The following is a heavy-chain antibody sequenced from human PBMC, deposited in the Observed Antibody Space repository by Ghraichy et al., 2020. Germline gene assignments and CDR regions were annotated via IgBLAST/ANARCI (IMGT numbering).Heavy chain of an antibody. J-gene: IGHJ6*02. CDR3: ARARMPPYCSSTSCLSYYYYGMDV. V-gene: IGHV1-2*02. CDR2: INPNSGGT. D-gene: IGHD2-2*01. CDR1: GYTFTGYY. Sequence: ASVKVSCKASGYTFTGYYMHWVRQAPGQGLEWMGWINPNSGGTNYAQKFQGRVTMTRDTSISTAYMELSRLRSDDTAVYYCARARMPPYCSSTSCLSYYYYGMDVWGQGTTVTVSS.